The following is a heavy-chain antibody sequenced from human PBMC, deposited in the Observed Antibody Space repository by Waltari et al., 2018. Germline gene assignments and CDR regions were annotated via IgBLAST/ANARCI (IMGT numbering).Heavy chain of an antibody. J-gene: IGHJ4*02. CDR3: ARQAARNFDY. V-gene: IGHV1-2*02. CDR2: INPNTGGT. Sequence: QVQLVQSGAEVKKPGASVNVSCNASGYNFIGYYIHWVRQAPGQGLEWMGWINPNTGGTKYAQKYQGRVTLTRDTSISTAYMELSSLGSDDMAVFYCARQAARNFDYWGQGTLVTVSS. CDR1: GYNFIGYY.